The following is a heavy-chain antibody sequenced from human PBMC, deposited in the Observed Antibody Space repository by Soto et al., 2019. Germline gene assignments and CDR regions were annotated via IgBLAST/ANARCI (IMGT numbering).Heavy chain of an antibody. Sequence: QVQLVQSGAEVKKPGASLKVSCKASGYTFTSYAVHWVRQAPGQRLEWMGWINAGNGNTKYSQKFQGRVTITRDTSARTAYMELSSLRSEDTAVYCCARSDCSSTSCVRGNWFDPWGKGTLVTVSS. J-gene: IGHJ5*02. CDR2: INAGNGNT. CDR1: GYTFTSYA. V-gene: IGHV1-3*01. CDR3: ARSDCSSTSCVRGNWFDP. D-gene: IGHD2-2*01.